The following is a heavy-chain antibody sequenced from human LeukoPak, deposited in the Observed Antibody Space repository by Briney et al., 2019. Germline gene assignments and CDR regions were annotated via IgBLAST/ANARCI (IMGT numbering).Heavy chain of an antibody. J-gene: IGHJ5*02. CDR1: GFTFSTYG. CDR3: AKASPPKSIAALRNWFDP. CDR2: ISYDGTNT. Sequence: GSLRLSCAASGFTFSTYGMHWVRQPPGKGLEWVAVISYDGTNTYYADSVKGRFTISRDNSKNTLFLQMNSLRAEDTAIYYCAKASPPKSIAALRNWFDPWGQGTLVTVSS. V-gene: IGHV3-30*18. D-gene: IGHD6-6*01.